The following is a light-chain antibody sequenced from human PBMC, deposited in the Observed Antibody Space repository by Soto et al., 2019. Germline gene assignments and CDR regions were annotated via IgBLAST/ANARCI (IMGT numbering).Light chain of an antibody. CDR1: QSLLHSNGFNY. CDR2: LGS. J-gene: IGKJ1*01. V-gene: IGKV2-28*01. Sequence: DIVMTQSPLSLPVTPGEPASISCRTSQSLLHSNGFNYSDWYLQKPGQSPQLLIFLGSNRASGVPDRLSGSGSGTDFTLKISRVEAEDVGVYYCMQALQTPWTFGQGTKVEIK. CDR3: MQALQTPWT.